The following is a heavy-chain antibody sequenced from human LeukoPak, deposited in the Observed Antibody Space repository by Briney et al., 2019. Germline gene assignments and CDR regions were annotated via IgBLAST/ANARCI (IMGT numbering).Heavy chain of an antibody. Sequence: GGSLRLSCAASGFTFSSYSMNWVRQAPGKGLEWVSSISSSSSYIYYADSVKGRFTISRDNAKNSPYLQMNSLRAEDTAVYYCARDQGYCSGGSCLDNAFDIWGQGTMVTVSS. J-gene: IGHJ3*02. V-gene: IGHV3-21*01. CDR3: ARDQGYCSGGSCLDNAFDI. CDR1: GFTFSSYS. CDR2: ISSSSSYI. D-gene: IGHD2-15*01.